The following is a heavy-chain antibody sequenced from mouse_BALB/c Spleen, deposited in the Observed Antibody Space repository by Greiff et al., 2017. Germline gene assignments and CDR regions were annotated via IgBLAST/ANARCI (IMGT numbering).Heavy chain of an antibody. CDR3: ARSGTTIYFDY. Sequence: EVQLQESGPGLVKPSQSLSLTCTVTGYSITSYYAWNWIRQFPGNQLEWMGYISYSGSTSYNPSLKSRISITRDTSKNQFFLQLNSVTTEDTATYYCARSGTTIYFDYWGQGTTLTVTS. V-gene: IGHV3-2*02. J-gene: IGHJ2*01. CDR2: ISYSGST. D-gene: IGHD2-12*01. CDR1: GYSITSYYA.